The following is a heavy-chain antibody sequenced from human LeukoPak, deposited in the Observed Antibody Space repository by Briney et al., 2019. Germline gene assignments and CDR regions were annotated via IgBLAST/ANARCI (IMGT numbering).Heavy chain of an antibody. CDR2: ISYDGSNK. D-gene: IGHD3-22*01. V-gene: IGHV3-30*18. CDR3: AKPRYDSSGYYLFDY. J-gene: IGHJ4*02. Sequence: PGRSLRLSCAASGFTFSSYGMHWVRQAPGKGLEWVAVISYDGSNKYYADSVKGRFTISRDNSKNTLYLQMNSLRAEDTAVYYCAKPRYDSSGYYLFDYWGQGTLVTVSS. CDR1: GFTFSSYG.